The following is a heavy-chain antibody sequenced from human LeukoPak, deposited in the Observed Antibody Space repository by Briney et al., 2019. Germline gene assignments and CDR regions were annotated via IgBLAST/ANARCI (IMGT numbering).Heavy chain of an antibody. Sequence: PGGSLRLSCAASGFTFSNYALHWVRQAPGEGLEWVAVMSYDGGNKYYADSVKGRFTISRDNSKNTLYLQMNSLRAEDTAVYYCARVKSVSGNYWYYFDYWGQGTLVTVSS. V-gene: IGHV3-30-3*01. CDR2: MSYDGGNK. J-gene: IGHJ4*02. CDR3: ARVKSVSGNYWYYFDY. D-gene: IGHD1-7*01. CDR1: GFTFSNYA.